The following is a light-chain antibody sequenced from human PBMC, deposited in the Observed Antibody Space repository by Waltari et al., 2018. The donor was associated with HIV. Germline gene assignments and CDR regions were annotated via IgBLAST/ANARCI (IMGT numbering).Light chain of an antibody. V-gene: IGLV2-8*01. CDR2: EVS. Sequence: QSALTQPPSASGSPGQSVTISCTGTSSDVGGYNYVSWYQQHPGKAPKLMIYEVSKRPSVVPDRCSGSKSGNTASLTVSGRQAEDEADYYCSSYAGSNNLVFGGGTKLTVL. CDR1: SSDVGGYNY. J-gene: IGLJ2*01. CDR3: SSYAGSNNLV.